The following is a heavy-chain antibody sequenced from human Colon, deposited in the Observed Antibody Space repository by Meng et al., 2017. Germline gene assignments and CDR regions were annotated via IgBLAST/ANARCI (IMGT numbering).Heavy chain of an antibody. D-gene: IGHD1-14*01. J-gene: IGHJ4*02. CDR2: IYYSGTT. CDR3: ARDRVPGKY. Sequence: HVQPQESGPGLVRPSETLSLTCTVSGGSVSSGTYYWSWIRQPPGKGLEWIGCIYYSGTTNYNPSLKSRVTISVDTSKNQFSLKLSSVTPADTAVYFCARDRVPGKYWGQGTLVTVSS. V-gene: IGHV4-61*01. CDR1: GGSVSSGTYY.